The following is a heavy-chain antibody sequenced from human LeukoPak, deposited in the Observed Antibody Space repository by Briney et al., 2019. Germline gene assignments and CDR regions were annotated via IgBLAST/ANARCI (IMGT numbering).Heavy chain of an antibody. CDR1: GGSISSGSFY. V-gene: IGHV4-61*01. CDR3: ARVRYSHSGGYVDF. J-gene: IGHJ4*02. CDR2: IYYSGST. D-gene: IGHD3-22*01. Sequence: PSETLSLTCTVSGGSISSGSFYWTWIRQPPGKGLEWIGHIYYSGSTKYNPSLKSRVTISVDTSKNQFSLKLSSVTAADTAVYYCARVRYSHSGGYVDFWGQGTLVTVSS.